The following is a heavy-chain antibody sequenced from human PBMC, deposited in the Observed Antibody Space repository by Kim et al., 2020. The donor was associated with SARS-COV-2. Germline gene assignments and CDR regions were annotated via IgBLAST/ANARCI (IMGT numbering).Heavy chain of an antibody. V-gene: IGHV4-4*02. Sequence: PSLKSRVTISVDKPKNQFALKRSSVTAADTAVYYCAGEIGKERAFDIWGQGTMVTVSS. D-gene: IGHD1-1*01. CDR3: AGEIGKERAFDI. J-gene: IGHJ3*02.